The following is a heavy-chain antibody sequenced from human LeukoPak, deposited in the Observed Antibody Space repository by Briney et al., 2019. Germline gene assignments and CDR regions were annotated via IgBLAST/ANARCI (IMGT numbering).Heavy chain of an antibody. Sequence: PGGSLRLSCAASGFTFDDYAMHWVRQVPGKGLEWVSFISGDGGTTYYADSVKGRFTISRDNAKNSLYLQMNSLRAEDTAVYYCARDLALLWFGEPNWFDPWGQGTLVTVSS. CDR2: ISGDGGTT. CDR1: GFTFDDYA. J-gene: IGHJ5*02. V-gene: IGHV3-43*02. D-gene: IGHD3-10*01. CDR3: ARDLALLWFGEPNWFDP.